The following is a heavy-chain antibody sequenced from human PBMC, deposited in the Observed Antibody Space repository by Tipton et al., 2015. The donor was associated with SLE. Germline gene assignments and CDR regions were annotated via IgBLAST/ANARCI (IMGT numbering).Heavy chain of an antibody. J-gene: IGHJ4*02. CDR2: INRSGNT. CDR1: GGSFSNYH. Sequence: TLSLTCAVNGGSFSNYHWTWIRQTPGKGLEWIGEINRSGNTNYNPSLTSRVTMSVDTSKNHFALKLTSVTAADTAVYFCARFRSSWSYFDYWGQGTLVTVSS. D-gene: IGHD6-13*01. CDR3: ARFRSSWSYFDY. V-gene: IGHV4-34*01.